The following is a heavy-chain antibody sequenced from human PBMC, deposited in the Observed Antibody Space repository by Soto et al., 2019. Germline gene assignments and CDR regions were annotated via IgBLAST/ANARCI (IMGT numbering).Heavy chain of an antibody. J-gene: IGHJ6*02. CDR3: ARGETKVVRSYGYYYYGMDV. D-gene: IGHD4-17*01. CDR1: GGSISSGGYY. Sequence: QVQLQESGPGLVKPSQTLSLTCTVSGGSISSGGYYWSWIRQHPGKGLEWIGYIYYSGSTYYNLSLNRRVTISVYTSKNQFSLKLSSVTDADTAVYYCARGETKVVRSYGYYYYGMDVWGQGTTVTVSS. V-gene: IGHV4-31*03. CDR2: IYYSGST.